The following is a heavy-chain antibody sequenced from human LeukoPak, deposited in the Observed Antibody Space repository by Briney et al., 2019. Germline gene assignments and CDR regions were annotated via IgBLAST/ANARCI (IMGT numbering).Heavy chain of an antibody. D-gene: IGHD5-12*01. Sequence: GESLKISCKASGYSFPSYWIGWVRQMPGKGLEWMGIIYPGDSDTRYSPAFQGQVTISADKSISTAYLHWSSLKASDTAMYYCARHAGVASIVDYWGQGTLVTVSS. CDR2: IYPGDSDT. CDR1: GYSFPSYW. CDR3: ARHAGVASIVDY. V-gene: IGHV5-51*01. J-gene: IGHJ4*02.